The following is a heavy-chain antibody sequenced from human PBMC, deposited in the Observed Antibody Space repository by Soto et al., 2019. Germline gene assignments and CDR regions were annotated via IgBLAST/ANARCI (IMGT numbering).Heavy chain of an antibody. CDR2: IDNEGSGT. CDR1: GFTFTNFW. CDR3: VTVFEY. V-gene: IGHV3-74*01. J-gene: IGHJ4*02. Sequence: EVQLVESGGGLVQPGGSLRLSCAASGFTFTNFWMHWVRQGPGKGPVWVARIDNEGSGTSYADSVKGRFTISRDNARKMVRLQMNSLRVEDTGVHYCVTVFEYWGQGTLVTVSS.